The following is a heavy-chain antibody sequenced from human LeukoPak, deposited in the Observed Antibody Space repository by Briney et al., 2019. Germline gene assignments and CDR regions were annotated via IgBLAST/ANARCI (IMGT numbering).Heavy chain of an antibody. CDR1: GFTFSRSG. CDR3: GKDLTGGWSLDY. V-gene: IGHV3-30*18. Sequence: GGSLRLSCAASGFTFSRSGMHWVRQAPGKGLGWAAFISDDGRRKYYADSVKGRFTISRDDSKNTVYLQMNSLRSEDTAMYYCGKDLTGGWSLDYWGQGTLVTVSS. CDR2: ISDDGRRK. J-gene: IGHJ4*02. D-gene: IGHD6-19*01.